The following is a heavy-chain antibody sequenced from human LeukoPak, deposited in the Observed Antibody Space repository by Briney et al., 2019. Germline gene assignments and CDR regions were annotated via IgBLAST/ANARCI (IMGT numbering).Heavy chain of an antibody. V-gene: IGHV3-21*01. CDR1: GFTFSTYS. D-gene: IGHD6-19*01. CDR2: ISGNSNYI. J-gene: IGHJ4*02. Sequence: GGSLRLSCAASGFTFSTYSMIWVRQAPGKGLEWVSSISGNSNYIYYADSVKGRFTISRDNSKNTLYLQMNSLRAEDTAVYYCARGYSSGWYFDYWGQGTLVTVSS. CDR3: ARGYSSGWYFDY.